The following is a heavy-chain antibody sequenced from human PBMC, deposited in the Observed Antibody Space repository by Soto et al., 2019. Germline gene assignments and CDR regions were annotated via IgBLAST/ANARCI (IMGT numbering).Heavy chain of an antibody. CDR2: IAYDGSNK. CDR1: GFTFSSYG. Sequence: QVQLVESGGGVVQSGMSLRLSCAASGFTFSSYGMHWVRQAPGKGLEWVAVIAYDGSNKYYADSVKGRFTISRDSSKNTLYLEMNSQRHEDTAVYYCAKGEYYYDSGSPYYGIDVWGQGTTVTVSS. D-gene: IGHD3-10*01. J-gene: IGHJ6*02. CDR3: AKGEYYYDSGSPYYGIDV. V-gene: IGHV3-30*18.